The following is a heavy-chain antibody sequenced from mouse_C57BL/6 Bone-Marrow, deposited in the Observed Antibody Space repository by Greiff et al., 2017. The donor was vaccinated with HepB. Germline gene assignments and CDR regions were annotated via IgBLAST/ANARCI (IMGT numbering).Heavy chain of an antibody. V-gene: IGHV1-18*01. D-gene: IGHD2-14*01. CDR3: SRSRVRLDYAMDY. CDR1: GYTFTDYN. CDR2: INPNNGGT. Sequence: EVQLQQSGPELVKPGASVKIPCKASGYTFTDYNMDWVKQSHGKSLEWIGDINPNNGGTIYNQKFKGKATLTVDKSSSTAYMELRSLTSEDTAVYYCSRSRVRLDYAMDYWGQGTSVTVSS. J-gene: IGHJ4*01.